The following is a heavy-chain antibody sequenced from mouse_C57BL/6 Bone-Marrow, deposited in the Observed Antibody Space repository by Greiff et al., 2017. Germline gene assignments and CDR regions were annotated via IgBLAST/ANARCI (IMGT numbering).Heavy chain of an antibody. D-gene: IGHD2-4*01. CDR1: GYTFTNYW. V-gene: IGHV1-64*01. Sequence: QVQLPQPGAELLTPGASVQLSCKASGYTFTNYWMHWVKQRPGPGLEWIGMMHPNGGSPDYNEKFKSEATLSVDKSSRTAYMELSSLTSEDSAVYYCARSYDYDDYTMDYWGQGTSVTVSS. CDR3: ARSYDYDDYTMDY. CDR2: MHPNGGSP. J-gene: IGHJ4*01.